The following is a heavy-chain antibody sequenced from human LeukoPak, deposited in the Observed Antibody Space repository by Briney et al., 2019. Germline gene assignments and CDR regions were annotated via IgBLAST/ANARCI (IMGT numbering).Heavy chain of an antibody. D-gene: IGHD3-3*01. V-gene: IGHV4-34*01. CDR2: INHSGTT. CDR3: ASSTIFGVVANWFDP. CDR1: GGSFSGYH. J-gene: IGHJ5*02. Sequence: SETLPLTCAVYGGSFSGYHWSWIRQSPGKGLEWIGEINHSGTTNYNPSLKSRVTISVDTSKNQFSLKLTSVTAADTAVYYCASSTIFGVVANWFDPWGQGMLVTVSS.